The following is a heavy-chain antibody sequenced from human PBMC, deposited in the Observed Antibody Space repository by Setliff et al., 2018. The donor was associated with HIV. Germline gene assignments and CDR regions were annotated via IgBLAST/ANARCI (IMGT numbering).Heavy chain of an antibody. D-gene: IGHD5-18*01. CDR1: GFTFTNAW. CDR3: TTARLQLWSEYFQH. Sequence: PGGSLRLSCAASGFTFTNAWMSWVRQAPGKGLEWVGRIKSKTDGGTTDFAAPVKGRFTISRDDSKNTLYLQMNSLKTEDTAIYYCTTARLQLWSEYFQHWGQGNPVTVSS. V-gene: IGHV3-15*01. CDR2: IKSKTDGGTT. J-gene: IGHJ1*01.